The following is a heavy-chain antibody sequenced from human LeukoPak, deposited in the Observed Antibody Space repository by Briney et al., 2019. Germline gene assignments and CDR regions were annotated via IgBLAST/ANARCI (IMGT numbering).Heavy chain of an antibody. Sequence: PSETLSLTCTVSGYSISSGYYWGWIRQPPGKGLEWIGSIYTSGSTKYNPSLKSRVTMSADTAKNQFSLKLNSVTAADTAVYYCARVASGGYDILTGYYYYHYIDVWGKGTTVTISS. D-gene: IGHD3-9*01. J-gene: IGHJ6*03. V-gene: IGHV4-38-2*02. CDR1: GYSISSGYY. CDR2: IYTSGST. CDR3: ARVASGGYDILTGYYYYHYIDV.